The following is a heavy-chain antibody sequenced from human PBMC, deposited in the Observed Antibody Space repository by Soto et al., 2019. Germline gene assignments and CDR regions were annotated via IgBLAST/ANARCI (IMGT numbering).Heavy chain of an antibody. J-gene: IGHJ4*02. CDR2: IIPIFGTA. CDR1: GGTFSSYA. V-gene: IGHV1-69*13. D-gene: IGHD5-18*01. CDR3: AIKYVDTAMVATFDY. Sequence: SVKVSCKASGGTFSSYAISWVRQAPGQGLEWMGGIIPIFGTANYAQKFQGRVTITADESTSTAYMELSSLRSEDTAVYYCAIKYVDTAMVATFDYWGQGTLVTVSS.